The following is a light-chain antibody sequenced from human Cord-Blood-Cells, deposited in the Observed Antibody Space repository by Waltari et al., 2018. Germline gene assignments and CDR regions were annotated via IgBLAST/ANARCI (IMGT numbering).Light chain of an antibody. CDR2: KDS. CDR3: QSADSSGTYQV. V-gene: IGLV3-25*02. CDR1: ALPKQY. Sequence: SYELTQQPSVSVSPGQTARITCPGAALPKQYAYWYQQKPGQAPVLGIYKDSERPTGIPERFSGSSSGTTVTLTISGVQAEDEADYYCQSADSSGTYQVFGGGTKLTVL. J-gene: IGLJ3*02.